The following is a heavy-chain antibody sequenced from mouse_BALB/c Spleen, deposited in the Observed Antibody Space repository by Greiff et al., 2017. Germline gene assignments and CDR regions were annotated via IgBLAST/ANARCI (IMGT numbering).Heavy chain of an antibody. CDR3: ARDDWDVRYFDY. D-gene: IGHD4-1*01. J-gene: IGHJ2*01. Sequence: DVQLVESGGGLVKPGGSLKLSCAASGFTFSSYAMSWVRQTPEKRLEWVATISSGGSYTYYPDSVKGRFTISRDNAKNTLYLQMSSLRSEDTAMYYCARDDWDVRYFDYWGQGTTLTVSS. V-gene: IGHV5-9-3*01. CDR2: ISSGGSYT. CDR1: GFTFSSYA.